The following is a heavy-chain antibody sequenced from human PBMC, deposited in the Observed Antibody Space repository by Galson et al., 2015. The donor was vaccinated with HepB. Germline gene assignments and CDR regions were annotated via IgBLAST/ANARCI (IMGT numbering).Heavy chain of an antibody. CDR1: GFSLSTSGVG. Sequence: PALVKPTQTPTLTCTFSGFSLSTSGVGVGWIRQPPGKALEWLALIYWDDDKRYSPSLKSRLTITKDTSKNQVVLTMTNMDPVDTATYYCAQGGYYYDSSGYYSGGAFDIWGQGTMVTVSS. J-gene: IGHJ3*02. CDR2: IYWDDDK. D-gene: IGHD3-22*01. CDR3: AQGGYYYDSSGYYSGGAFDI. V-gene: IGHV2-5*02.